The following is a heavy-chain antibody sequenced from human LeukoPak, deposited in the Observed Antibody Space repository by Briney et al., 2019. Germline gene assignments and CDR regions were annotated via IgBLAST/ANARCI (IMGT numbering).Heavy chain of an antibody. V-gene: IGHV4-39*01. CDR3: ARDNNSSSWFY. D-gene: IGHD6-13*01. J-gene: IGHJ4*02. CDR1: GGSISSSSYY. Sequence: SETLSLTCTVSGGSISSSSYYWGWIRQPPGKGLEWIGSIYYSGNTYYNPSLKSRVTISVDTSKNQFSLKLSSVTAADTAVYYCARDNNSSSWFYWGQGTLVTVSS. CDR2: IYYSGNT.